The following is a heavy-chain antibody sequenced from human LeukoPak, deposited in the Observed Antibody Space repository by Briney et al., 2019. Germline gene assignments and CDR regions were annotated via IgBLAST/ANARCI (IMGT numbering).Heavy chain of an antibody. D-gene: IGHD4-17*01. CDR1: GFTLSTYS. V-gene: IGHV3-48*01. CDR2: INSDTYSNTI. J-gene: IGHJ4*02. Sequence: GGSLRLSCAASGFTLSTYSMNWVRQAPGKGLEWISYINSDTYSNTIHYADTVKGRFTISRDNAKSSLYLQMNSLRAEDTAVYYCAKERSRATVPLDYWGQGTLVTVSS. CDR3: AKERSRATVPLDY.